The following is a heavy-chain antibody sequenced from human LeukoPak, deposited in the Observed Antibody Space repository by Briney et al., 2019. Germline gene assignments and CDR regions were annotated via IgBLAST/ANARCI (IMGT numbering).Heavy chain of an antibody. CDR3: ARVSTIHYGDYDY. D-gene: IGHD4-17*01. J-gene: IGHJ4*02. Sequence: GGSLRLFCAASGFTFSSYSMNLVRQAPGKGLEWVSSISSSSSYIYYADSVKGRFTISRDNAKNSLCLQMNSLRAEDTAVYYCARVSTIHYGDYDYWGQGTLATVSS. CDR1: GFTFSSYS. CDR2: ISSSSSYI. V-gene: IGHV3-21*01.